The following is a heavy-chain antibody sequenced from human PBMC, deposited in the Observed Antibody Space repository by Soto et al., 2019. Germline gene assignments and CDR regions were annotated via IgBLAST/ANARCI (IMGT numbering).Heavy chain of an antibody. CDR2: IKQDGSEK. J-gene: IGHJ4*02. Sequence: PGGSLRLSCAASGFTFSSYWMSWVRQAPGKGLEWVANIKQDGSEKYYVDSVKGRFTISRDNAKNSLYLQMNSLRAEDTAVYYCATQRGDYVWGSYRLYYFDYWGQGTLVTVSS. D-gene: IGHD3-16*02. CDR1: GFTFSSYW. CDR3: ATQRGDYVWGSYRLYYFDY. V-gene: IGHV3-7*01.